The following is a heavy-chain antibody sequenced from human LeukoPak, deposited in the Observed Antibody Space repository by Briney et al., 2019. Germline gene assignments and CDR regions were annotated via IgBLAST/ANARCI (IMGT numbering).Heavy chain of an antibody. CDR1: GYTFANYW. CDR3: ARRGELTGDY. J-gene: IGHJ4*02. D-gene: IGHD7-27*01. CDR2: IDPSDSRI. Sequence: GESLRISRKGSGYTFANYWISWVRQMPGKGLEWMGRIDPSDSRINYSPSFQGHVTISADRSISTAYLQWSSLRASDTAMYYCARRGELTGDYWGQGTLVTVSS. V-gene: IGHV5-10-1*01.